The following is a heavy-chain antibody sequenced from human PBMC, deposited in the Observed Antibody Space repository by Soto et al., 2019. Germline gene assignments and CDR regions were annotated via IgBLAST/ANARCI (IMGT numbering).Heavy chain of an antibody. D-gene: IGHD2-2*01. J-gene: IGHJ6*02. Sequence: GASVKVSCKASSYTFTSYGISWVRQAPGQGLEWMGWISAYNGNTNYAQKLQGRVTMTTDTSTSTAYMELRSLSSDDTAVYYCAREGYCSSTSCPPTYYYYGMDVWGQGTTVTVSS. CDR2: ISAYNGNT. CDR1: SYTFTSYG. CDR3: AREGYCSSTSCPPTYYYYGMDV. V-gene: IGHV1-18*01.